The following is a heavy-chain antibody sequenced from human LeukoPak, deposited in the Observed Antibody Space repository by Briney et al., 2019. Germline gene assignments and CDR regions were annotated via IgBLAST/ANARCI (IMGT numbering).Heavy chain of an antibody. CDR1: RFTFSRYW. J-gene: IGHJ3*02. CDR3: AREGYGSGSYSAFDI. V-gene: IGHV3-7*04. D-gene: IGHD3-10*01. CDR2: IKQDGSEK. Sequence: GGSLRLSCVASRFTFSRYWMSWVRQAPGKGLEWVANIKQDGSEKYYVDSVKGRVTISRDNAKNSLYLQMNSLRAEDTAVYYCAREGYGSGSYSAFDIWGQGTMVTVSS.